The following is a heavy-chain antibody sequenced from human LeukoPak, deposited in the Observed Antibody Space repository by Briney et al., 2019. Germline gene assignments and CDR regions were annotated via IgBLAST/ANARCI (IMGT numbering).Heavy chain of an antibody. J-gene: IGHJ4*02. CDR2: IYYSGST. CDR3: ARDGNDFWSGYYMPFDY. Sequence: SETLSLTCTVSGGSNSSSSYYWGWIRQPPGKGLEWIGSIYYSGSTYYNPSLKSRVTISVDTSKNQFSLKLSSVTAADTAVYYCARDGNDFWSGYYMPFDYWGQGTLVTVSS. D-gene: IGHD3-3*01. CDR1: GGSNSSSSYY. V-gene: IGHV4-39*07.